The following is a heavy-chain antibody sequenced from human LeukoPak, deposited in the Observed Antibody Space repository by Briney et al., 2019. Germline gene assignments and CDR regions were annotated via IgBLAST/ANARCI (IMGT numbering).Heavy chain of an antibody. V-gene: IGHV4-30-4*08. CDR2: IYYSGST. CDR3: ARAHIQQLVGWFDP. CDR1: AGSISSGDYY. D-gene: IGHD6-13*01. J-gene: IGHJ5*02. Sequence: SQTLSLTCTVSAGSISSGDYYWSWIRQPPGKGLEWIGYIYYSGSTYYNPSLKSRVTISVDTSKNQSSLKLSSVTAADTAVYYCARAHIQQLVGWFDPWGQGTLVTVSS.